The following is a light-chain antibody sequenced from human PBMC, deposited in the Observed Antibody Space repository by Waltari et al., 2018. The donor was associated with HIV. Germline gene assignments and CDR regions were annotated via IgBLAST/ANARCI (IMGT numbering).Light chain of an antibody. CDR3: AAWDDTLNGPV. CDR2: RNH. Sequence: SVLTQPPSASGTPGQSVTISCSGSSSNIGSDTVNWYHHLPGMAPKLLIYRNHGRPSGVPDRFSGSNSGTSASLAISGLQSEDEADYYCAAWDDTLNGPVFGGGTKLTVL. V-gene: IGLV1-44*01. J-gene: IGLJ3*02. CDR1: SSNIGSDT.